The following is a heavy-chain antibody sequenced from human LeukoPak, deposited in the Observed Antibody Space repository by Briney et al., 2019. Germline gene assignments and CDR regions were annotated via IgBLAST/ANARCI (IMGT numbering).Heavy chain of an antibody. J-gene: IGHJ4*02. CDR3: ARGITDSIWYLDY. Sequence: SDTLSLTCTVSGGHISTYYWSWIRQAPGKGLEWIGYIYYSGSTKYNPSLKSRVTISVDTSKNQFSLKLSSVIAADTAVYFCARGITDSIWYLDYWGQGTLVTVSS. V-gene: IGHV4-59*07. CDR2: IYYSGST. D-gene: IGHD3-22*01. CDR1: GGHISTYY.